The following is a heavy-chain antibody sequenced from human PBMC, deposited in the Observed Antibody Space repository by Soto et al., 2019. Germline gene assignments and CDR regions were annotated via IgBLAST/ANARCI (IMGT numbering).Heavy chain of an antibody. CDR1: GFTFDYYW. CDR2: VHSGGTTT. D-gene: IGHD3-10*01. Sequence: EVQLVESGGGLVQPGASLRLSCAASGFTFDYYWMHWVRQAPGKGLVWVSRVHSGGTTTTYADSVKGRFTISRDNARNTVALQMSSLRAEDTAIYYRARGGRGGFDLWGHGTMVAVSS. CDR3: ARGGRGGFDL. J-gene: IGHJ3*01. V-gene: IGHV3-74*01.